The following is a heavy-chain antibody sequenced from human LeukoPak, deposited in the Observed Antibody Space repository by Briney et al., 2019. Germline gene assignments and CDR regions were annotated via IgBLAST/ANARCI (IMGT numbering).Heavy chain of an antibody. CDR2: IYPGHSDT. CDR1: GYSFSSYW. Sequence: GESLKISCKGSGYSFSSYWSGWVRQMPGKGLEWMGIIYPGHSDTKYSPSFQGQVTMSADRTINTAYLQWSSLKASDTAMYYCARHSLAGGSSGLSSWLNWGQGTLVTVSS. J-gene: IGHJ4*02. CDR3: ARHSLAGGSSGLSSWLN. D-gene: IGHD3-22*01. V-gene: IGHV5-51*01.